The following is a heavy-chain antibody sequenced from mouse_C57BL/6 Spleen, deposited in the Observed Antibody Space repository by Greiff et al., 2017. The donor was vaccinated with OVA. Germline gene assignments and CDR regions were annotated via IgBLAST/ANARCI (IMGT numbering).Heavy chain of an antibody. CDR2: ISDGGSYT. J-gene: IGHJ2*01. V-gene: IGHV5-4*03. D-gene: IGHD2-5*01. Sequence: EVKLMESGGGLVKPGGSLKLSCAASGFTFSSYAMSWVRQTPEKRLEWVATISDGGSYTYYPDNVKGRFTISRDNAKNNLYLQMSHLKSEDTAMYYCARMYSNYFDYWGQGTTLTVSS. CDR3: ARMYSNYFDY. CDR1: GFTFSSYA.